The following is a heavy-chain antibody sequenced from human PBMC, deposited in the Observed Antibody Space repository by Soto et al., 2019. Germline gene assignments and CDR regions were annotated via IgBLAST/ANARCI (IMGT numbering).Heavy chain of an antibody. V-gene: IGHV3-30*18. CDR1: GFTFSSYA. CDR2: ISYEGTNK. J-gene: IGHJ4*02. CDR3: VKAPYYDFWTSYFYFDS. D-gene: IGHD3-3*01. Sequence: QVQLVESGGGVVLPGRSLRLSCAASGFTFSSYAMHWVRQAPGKGLEWVAVISYEGTNKYYAGSVKGRFTISRDNSKNTLYLQMDSLRAEDTAVYYCVKAPYYDFWTSYFYFDSWGQGTLVTVSS.